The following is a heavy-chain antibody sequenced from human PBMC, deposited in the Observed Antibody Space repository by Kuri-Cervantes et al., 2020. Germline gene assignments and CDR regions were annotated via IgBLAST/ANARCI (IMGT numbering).Heavy chain of an antibody. CDR3: AMGDNYGMDV. CDR1: GFTFSNSD. CDR2: VSWNGSRT. Sequence: GGSLRLSCAASGFTFSNSDMNWVRQAPGKGLEWVSGVSWNGSRTHYADSVKGRFIISRDNSKNTLYLQMNSLRAEDTAVYYCAMGDNYGMDVWGQGTTVTVSS. D-gene: IGHD3-16*01. V-gene: IGHV3-19*01. J-gene: IGHJ6*02.